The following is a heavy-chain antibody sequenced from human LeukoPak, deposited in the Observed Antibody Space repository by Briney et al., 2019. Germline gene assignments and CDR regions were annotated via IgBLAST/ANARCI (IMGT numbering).Heavy chain of an antibody. D-gene: IGHD2-8*01. V-gene: IGHV3-66*01. Sequence: RGSLRLSCPAYGFTVSSNYMSWVSHAPRNGLEWVSFIYSGGSTYYADSLRGGFTIARDNARDSLYLQMSSLRAEDTAVYYCVRDFYCHNGACFDFWGQGTPVTVSS. CDR1: GFTVSSNY. CDR2: IYSGGST. J-gene: IGHJ4*02. CDR3: VRDFYCHNGACFDF.